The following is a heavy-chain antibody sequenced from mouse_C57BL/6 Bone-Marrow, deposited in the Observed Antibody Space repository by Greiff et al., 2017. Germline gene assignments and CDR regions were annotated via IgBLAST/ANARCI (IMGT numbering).Heavy chain of an antibody. Sequence: VQLKESGAELVKPGASVKLSCTASGFNIKDYYIHWVKQRTEQGLEWIGRIDPEDGETKYAPKFQDKATITADTSSNTAYLQLSSLTSEYTAVYYCTRSLIYYGTNYRGQGTTLTVSS. CDR3: TRSLIYYGTNY. J-gene: IGHJ2*01. CDR2: IDPEDGET. V-gene: IGHV14-2*01. D-gene: IGHD1-1*01. CDR1: GFNIKDYY.